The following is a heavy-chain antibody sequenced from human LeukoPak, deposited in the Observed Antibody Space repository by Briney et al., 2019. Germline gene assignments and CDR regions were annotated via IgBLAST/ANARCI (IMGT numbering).Heavy chain of an antibody. Sequence: PSETLSLPCTLSSASLSSLYWVWVRQPAGRGLEWIGRIDASGSTNYNPSLKSRVTMSVDSSKNQFSLKVSSVTAADTAVYYCARKDGDIWGQGTMVTVSS. CDR1: SASLSSLY. CDR2: IDASGST. CDR3: ARKDGDI. J-gene: IGHJ3*02. V-gene: IGHV4-4*07. D-gene: IGHD5-24*01.